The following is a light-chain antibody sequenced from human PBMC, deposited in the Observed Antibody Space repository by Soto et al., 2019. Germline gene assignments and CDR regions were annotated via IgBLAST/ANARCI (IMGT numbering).Light chain of an antibody. CDR2: EGS. J-gene: IGLJ1*01. CDR1: ISDVGRFDV. CDR3: CAYVGARNYV. V-gene: IGLV2-23*01. Sequence: QYALSHPASVCWSLGHSITISCTGTISDVGRFDVVSWFQQHPGQVPKLIIYEGSRRPSGVSSRFSGSKSGNTASLTISGLQAEEEADYYCCAYVGARNYVFGTGTKVTVL.